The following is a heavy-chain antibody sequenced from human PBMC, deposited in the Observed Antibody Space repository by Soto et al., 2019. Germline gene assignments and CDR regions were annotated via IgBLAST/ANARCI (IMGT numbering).Heavy chain of an antibody. J-gene: IGHJ5*02. CDR3: AKVVPAAIWERWFDP. Sequence: SETLSLTCTVSGGSISSYYWSWIRQPPGKGLEWIGYIYYSGSTNYNPSLKSRVTISVDMSKNQFSLKLSSVTAADTAVYYCAKVVPAAIWERWFDPWGQGTLVTVS. CDR1: GGSISSYY. V-gene: IGHV4-59*08. CDR2: IYYSGST. D-gene: IGHD2-2*01.